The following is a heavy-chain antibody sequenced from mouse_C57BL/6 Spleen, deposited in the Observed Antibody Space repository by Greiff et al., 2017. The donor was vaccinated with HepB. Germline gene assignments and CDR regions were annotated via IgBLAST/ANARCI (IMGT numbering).Heavy chain of an antibody. J-gene: IGHJ2*01. V-gene: IGHV1-80*01. CDR3: ARRGWTYYCDY. D-gene: IGHD2-3*01. Sequence: VQLQQSGAELVKPGASVKISCKASGYAFSSYWMNWVKQRPGKGLEWIGQIYPGDGDTNYNGKFKGKATLTADKSSSTAYMQLSSLTSEDSAVYFCARRGWTYYCDYWGQGTTLTVSS. CDR2: IYPGDGDT. CDR1: GYAFSSYW.